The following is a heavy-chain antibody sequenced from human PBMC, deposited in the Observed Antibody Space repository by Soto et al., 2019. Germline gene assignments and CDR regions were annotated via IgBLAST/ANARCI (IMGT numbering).Heavy chain of an antibody. CDR3: AKRSGLSSSWYAFDY. V-gene: IGHV3-23*01. CDR1: GFTFSTYA. Sequence: GGSLRLSCATSGFTFSTYAMSWVRQAPGKGLDWVAAIGGGVGDTYYAESVKGRFTISRDNSKNTLYLQLNSLRAEDTAVYYCAKRSGLSSSWYAFDYWGPGTLVTVSS. D-gene: IGHD6-13*01. CDR2: IGGGVGDT. J-gene: IGHJ4*02.